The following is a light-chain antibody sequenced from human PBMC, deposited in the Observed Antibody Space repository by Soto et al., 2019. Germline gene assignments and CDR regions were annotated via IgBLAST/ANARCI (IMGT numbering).Light chain of an antibody. J-gene: IGKJ5*01. CDR1: QSINRY. CDR2: VAS. CDR3: QQSYSTPPIT. V-gene: IGKV1-39*01. Sequence: DIQMTQSPSSLSASVGDRVTIACRASQSINRYLNWYQQKPGTAPKLLIYVASNLQSGVPSRFSGSGSGTDFTLTISSLQPEDVATYYCQQSYSTPPITFGQGTRLEIK.